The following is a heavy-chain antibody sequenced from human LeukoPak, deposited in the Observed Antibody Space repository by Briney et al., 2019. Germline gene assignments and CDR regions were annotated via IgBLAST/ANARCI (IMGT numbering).Heavy chain of an antibody. CDR1: GGSINSVDYY. J-gene: IGHJ5*02. CDR3: ARDGGYKRFEP. Sequence: SETLSLTCTVSGGSINSVDYYWSWIRQPAGKGPEWIGRMYNSVTTNYNPSINYNPSLKSRATISVGTSKNQFSLNLTSVTAADTAVYYCARDGGYKRFEPWGQGTLVTVSS. D-gene: IGHD5-18*01. CDR2: MYNSVTTNYNPSI. V-gene: IGHV4-61*02.